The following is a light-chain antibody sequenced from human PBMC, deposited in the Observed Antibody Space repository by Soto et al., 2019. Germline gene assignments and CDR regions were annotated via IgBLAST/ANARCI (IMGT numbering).Light chain of an antibody. V-gene: IGKV3-20*01. CDR1: QSVSSSY. Sequence: EIVLTQSPGTLSLSPGERATLSCRASQSVSSSYLAWYQQKPGQAPRLLIYGASSSATGIPDRFSGSGSGTDFTLTISRLEPEDLAVYYCQQYGSSPPWTFGQGTKVEIK. CDR2: GAS. J-gene: IGKJ1*01. CDR3: QQYGSSPPWT.